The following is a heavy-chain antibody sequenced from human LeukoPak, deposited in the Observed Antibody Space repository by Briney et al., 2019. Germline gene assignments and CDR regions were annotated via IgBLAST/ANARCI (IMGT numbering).Heavy chain of an antibody. CDR3: AKDLWGPGSSDFDY. CDR1: GFTFSSYA. CDR2: ISGSGGST. V-gene: IGHV3-23*01. D-gene: IGHD1-26*01. J-gene: IGHJ4*02. Sequence: HPGGSLRLSCAASGFTFSSYAMSWVRQAPGKGLEWVSAISGSGGSTYYADSVKGRFTISRDNSKNTLYLQMNSLRAEDTAVYYCAKDLWGPGSSDFDYWGQGTLVTVSS.